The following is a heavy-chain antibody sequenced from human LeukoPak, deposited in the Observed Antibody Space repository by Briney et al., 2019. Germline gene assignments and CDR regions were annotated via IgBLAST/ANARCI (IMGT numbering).Heavy chain of an antibody. Sequence: PSQTLSLTCTVSGGSISSGGYYWSWIRQHPGKGLEWVGYIYYSGSPYYNPSLKSRVTISVDTFKNQFSLKLSSLTAADTAVYYCARWGDGYSFDYRGRGALVTVSS. J-gene: IGHJ4*02. CDR3: ARWGDGYSFDY. CDR2: IYYSGSP. V-gene: IGHV4-31*03. D-gene: IGHD5-24*01. CDR1: GGSISSGGYY.